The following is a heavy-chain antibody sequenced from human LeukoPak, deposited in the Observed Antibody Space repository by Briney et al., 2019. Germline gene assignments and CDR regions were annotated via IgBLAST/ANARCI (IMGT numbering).Heavy chain of an antibody. CDR1: GDSVSSNSAA. CDR2: TYYRSKWYN. V-gene: IGHV6-1*01. D-gene: IGHD5-12*01. CDR3: ARQSDSGYDIDFDY. J-gene: IGHJ4*02. Sequence: SQTLPLTCAISGDSVSSNSAAWNWIRQSPSRGLEWLGRTYYRSKWYNDYAVSVKSRITINPDASKNQFSLQLNSVTPEDTAVYYCARQSDSGYDIDFDYWGQGTLVTVSS.